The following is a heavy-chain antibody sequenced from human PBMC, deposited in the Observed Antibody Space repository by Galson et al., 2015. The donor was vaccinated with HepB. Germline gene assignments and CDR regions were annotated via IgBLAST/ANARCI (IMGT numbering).Heavy chain of an antibody. CDR2: IKSKTDGGTT. D-gene: IGHD5-12*01. J-gene: IGHJ4*02. CDR1: GFTFSSYA. Sequence: ALRLSCAASGFTFSSYAMSWVRQAPGKGLEWVGRIKSKTDGGTTDYAAPVKGRFTISRDDSKNTLYLQMNSLKTEDTAVYYCTTDSSIVDIVATIFGSVNSFDYWGQGTLVTVSS. V-gene: IGHV3-15*01. CDR3: TTDSSIVDIVATIFGSVNSFDY.